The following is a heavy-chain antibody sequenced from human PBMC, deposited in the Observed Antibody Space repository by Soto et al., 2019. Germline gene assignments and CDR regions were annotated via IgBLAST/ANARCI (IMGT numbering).Heavy chain of an antibody. D-gene: IGHD2-15*01. CDR1: GFTFSNHY. J-gene: IGHJ4*02. CDR3: ARAEGHCSGGSCFDVFDY. Sequence: HPGGSLRLSCAASGFTFSNHYMDWVRQAPGKGLEWVGRIRNKANSYTTEYAASVKGRFTISRDDSKNSLYLQMRSLETEDTAVYYCARAEGHCSGGSCFDVFDYWGQGTLVTVSS. CDR2: IRNKANSYTT. V-gene: IGHV3-72*01.